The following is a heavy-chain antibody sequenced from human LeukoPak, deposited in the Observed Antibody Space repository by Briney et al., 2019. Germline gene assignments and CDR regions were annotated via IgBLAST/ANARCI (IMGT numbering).Heavy chain of an antibody. D-gene: IGHD6-13*01. J-gene: IGHJ6*02. CDR2: INHSGST. Sequence: SETLSLTCAVYGGSFSGYYWSWIRQPPGKGLEWNGEINHSGSTNYNPSLKSRVTISVDTSKNQFSLKLSSVTAADTAVYYCARVAAAAGTEDYYYGMDVWGQGTTVTVSS. CDR1: GGSFSGYY. V-gene: IGHV4-34*01. CDR3: ARVAAAAGTEDYYYGMDV.